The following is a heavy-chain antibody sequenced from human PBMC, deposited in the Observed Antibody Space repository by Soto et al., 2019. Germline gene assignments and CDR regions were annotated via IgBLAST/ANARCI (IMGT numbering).Heavy chain of an antibody. CDR1: GGSISGYY. J-gene: IGHJ4*01. D-gene: IGHD2-2*01. V-gene: IGHV4-59*01. Sequence: PSETLSLSCSVSGGSISGYYWSWIRQSPGKGLEWLGYVYYTGSTNYSPSLGSRVGISLERSKNELSLILSSVTAADAAVCICARRGAAPVPHIEYWGQGTQVTVSP. CDR3: ARRGAAPVPHIEY. CDR2: VYYTGST.